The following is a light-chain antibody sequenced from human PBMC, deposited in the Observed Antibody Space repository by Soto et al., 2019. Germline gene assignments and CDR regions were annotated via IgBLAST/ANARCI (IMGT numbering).Light chain of an antibody. J-gene: IGKJ4*01. CDR3: QQYGGSPLVT. V-gene: IGKV3-20*01. CDR2: GAS. CDR1: QSVSNNY. Sequence: EIVLTQSPGTLSLSPGERATLSCRASQSVSNNYVAWYQQKPGQAPRLLISGASNRATGTPDRFSGSGSGTDFTLAISRLEPEDFAVYYCQQYGGSPLVTFGGGTKVEIK.